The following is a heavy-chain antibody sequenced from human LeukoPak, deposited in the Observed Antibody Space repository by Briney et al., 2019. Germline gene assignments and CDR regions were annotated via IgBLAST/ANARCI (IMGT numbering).Heavy chain of an antibody. Sequence: PSETVSLTCTVSGGSISSYYWSWIRQPPGKGLEWIGYIYYSGSTNYNPSLKSRVTISVDTSKNQFSLKLSSVTAADTAVYYCARESGWFDPWGQGTLVTVSS. V-gene: IGHV4-59*01. CDR1: GGSISSYY. CDR3: ARESGWFDP. CDR2: IYYSGST. J-gene: IGHJ5*02.